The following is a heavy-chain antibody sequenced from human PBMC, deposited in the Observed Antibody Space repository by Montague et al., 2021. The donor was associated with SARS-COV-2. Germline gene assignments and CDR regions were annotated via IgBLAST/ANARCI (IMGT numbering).Heavy chain of an antibody. Sequence: CAISGDSASSNSATWNWDRQSPSRGLEWLGRTYYRSKWYNDYAVSVRGRVTINPDTSKNQFSLQLNSVTPEDTAIYYCTSGREGNYNVMDVWGQGTTVTVSS. D-gene: IGHD1-1*01. J-gene: IGHJ6*02. CDR2: TYYRSKWYN. CDR3: TSGREGNYNVMDV. CDR1: GDSASSNSAT. V-gene: IGHV6-1*01.